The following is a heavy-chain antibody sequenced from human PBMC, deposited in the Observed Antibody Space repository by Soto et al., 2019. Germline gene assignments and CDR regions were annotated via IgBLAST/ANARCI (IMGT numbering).Heavy chain of an antibody. Sequence: EVLLLESGGGLVQPGGSLRLSCAGSGFTSGTTWVRQTPGRGLEWVSGISASSGKIFYADSVRGRFTISKDNSKNTLYLQMDSPRDDDTAIYFCTQWDGYADVWGQGTTVIVSS. V-gene: IGHV3-23*01. CDR2: ISASSGKI. CDR3: TQWDGYADV. D-gene: IGHD1-26*01. J-gene: IGHJ6*02. CDR1: GFTSGT.